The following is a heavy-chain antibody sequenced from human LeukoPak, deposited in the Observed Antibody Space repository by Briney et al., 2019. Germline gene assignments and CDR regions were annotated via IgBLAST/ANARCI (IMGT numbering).Heavy chain of an antibody. V-gene: IGHV3-9*01. J-gene: IGHJ5*02. CDR3: AKAFTTGWHNYDH. D-gene: IGHD1/OR15-1a*01. CDR2: IGWNGNSV. Sequence: GGSLRLSCVASGFNFGDHAMHWVRQAPGKGLEWVSGIGWNGNSVGYADSVMGRFTISRDSAKNSLYLQMNSLRPEDTALYYRAKAFTTGWHNYDHWGQGTLVTVSS. CDR1: GFNFGDHA.